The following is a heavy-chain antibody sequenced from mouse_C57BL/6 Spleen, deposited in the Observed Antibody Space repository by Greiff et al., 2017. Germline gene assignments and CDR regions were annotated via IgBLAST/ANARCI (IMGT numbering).Heavy chain of an antibody. CDR2: IHPNSGST. J-gene: IGHJ1*03. V-gene: IGHV1-64*01. D-gene: IGHD1-1*01. CDR3: ARSSITRKGYFDV. CDR1: GYTFTSYW. Sequence: VQLQQPGAELVKPGASVKLSCKASGYTFTSYWMHWVKQRPGQGLEWIGMIHPNSGSTNYNEKFKSKATLTVDKSSSTAYMQLSSLTSEDSAVYYCARSSITRKGYFDVWGTGTTVTVSS.